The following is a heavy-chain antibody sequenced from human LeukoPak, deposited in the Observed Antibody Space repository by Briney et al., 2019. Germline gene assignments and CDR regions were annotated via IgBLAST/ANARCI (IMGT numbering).Heavy chain of an antibody. CDR3: ARHHPSWYYYDSSGYPTLGWFDP. Sequence: SETLSLTCTASGGSISSYYWSWIRQPPGKGLEWVGYIYYSGSTNYNTTLKSRVTISVDTSKNQSSLKLSSVTAADTGVYYCARHHPSWYYYDSSGYPTLGWFDPWGQGTLVTVSS. D-gene: IGHD3-22*01. CDR1: GGSISSYY. J-gene: IGHJ5*02. V-gene: IGHV4-59*08. CDR2: IYYSGST.